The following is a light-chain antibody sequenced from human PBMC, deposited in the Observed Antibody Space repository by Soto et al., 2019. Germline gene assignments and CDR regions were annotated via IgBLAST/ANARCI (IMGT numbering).Light chain of an antibody. V-gene: IGLV1-40*01. CDR1: SSNIGAGYD. Sequence: QSVLTQPPSVSGAPGQRVTISCTGSSSNIGAGYDVHWYQQLPGTAPKLLIYGNSNRPSGVPDRCSGSKSGTSASLAITGLQAEDEADYYSQSYDSSLSGWVFGGGTKLTVL. CDR2: GNS. CDR3: QSYDSSLSGWV. J-gene: IGLJ3*02.